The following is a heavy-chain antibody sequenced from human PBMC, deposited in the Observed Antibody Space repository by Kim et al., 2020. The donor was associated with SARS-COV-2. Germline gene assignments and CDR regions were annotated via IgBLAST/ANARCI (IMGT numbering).Heavy chain of an antibody. J-gene: IGHJ4*02. V-gene: IGHV1-46*01. Sequence: ASVKVSCKASGYTFTNYKMHWVRQAPGQGLEWMGILTPIDGATTYAQKFQGRVTLTRDTSTSTVYMELSSLGSGDTAMYYCARDTTKWSFDYWGQGTLVTVSS. CDR1: GYTFTNYK. CDR2: LTPIDGAT. CDR3: ARDTTKWSFDY. D-gene: IGHD1-26*01.